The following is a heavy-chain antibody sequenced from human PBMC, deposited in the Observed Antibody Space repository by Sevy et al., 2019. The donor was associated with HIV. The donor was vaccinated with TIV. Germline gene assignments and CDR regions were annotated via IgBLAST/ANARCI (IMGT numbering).Heavy chain of an antibody. Sequence: GESLKISCAASGFTFSGSAMHWVRQASGKGLEWVGRIRSKTYSYAKAYAASVTGRFTISRDDSKNTTYLQMNSLKTEDTAVYYCTTSMIRGVIISYYGMDVWGQGTTVTVSS. CDR3: TTSMIRGVIISYYGMDV. V-gene: IGHV3-73*01. CDR1: GFTFSGSA. D-gene: IGHD3-10*01. J-gene: IGHJ6*02. CDR2: IRSKTYSYAK.